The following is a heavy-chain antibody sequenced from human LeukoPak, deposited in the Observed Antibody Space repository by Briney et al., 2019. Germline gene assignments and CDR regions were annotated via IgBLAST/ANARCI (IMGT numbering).Heavy chain of an antibody. D-gene: IGHD3-22*01. CDR2: IYHSGST. CDR3: ATSGYPPVFDF. J-gene: IGHJ5*01. CDR1: GGSISSSNW. V-gene: IGHV4-4*02. Sequence: SGTLSLTCAVSGGSISSSNWWSWVRQPPGKGLEWIGEIYHSGSTNYNPSLEGRVTMSVDTSKNQFSLKMNSMTAADTAMYYCATSGYPPVFDFWGQGALVTVSS.